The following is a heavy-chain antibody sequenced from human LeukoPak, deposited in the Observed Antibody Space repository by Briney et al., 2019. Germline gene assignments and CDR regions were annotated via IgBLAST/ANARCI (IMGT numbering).Heavy chain of an antibody. CDR2: IYPGDSNT. J-gene: IGHJ5*02. CDR3: VRVRGSALRAIWLDP. D-gene: IGHD2-21*01. CDR1: GYSFTSYW. V-gene: IGHV5-51*01. Sequence: GESLKISCKGSGYSFTSYWIGWVRQLPGKGLEWMGIIYPGDSNTKYSPSFQGQVTISTDNSISTAYLQWSSLKASDTAMYYCVRVRGSALRAIWLDPWGQGTLVTASS.